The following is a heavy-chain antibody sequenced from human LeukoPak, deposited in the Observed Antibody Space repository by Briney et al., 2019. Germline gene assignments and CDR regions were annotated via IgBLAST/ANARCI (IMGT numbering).Heavy chain of an antibody. Sequence: GGSLRLSCAASGFTFSSYSMNWVRQAPGKGLEWVSSISSSGSYVYYADSVKGRFTISRDNAKNSLYLQMNSLRAEDTAVYYCARDGYNPIDYWGQGTLVTVSS. CDR1: GFTFSSYS. CDR3: ARDGYNPIDY. D-gene: IGHD5-24*01. J-gene: IGHJ4*02. CDR2: ISSSGSYV. V-gene: IGHV3-21*01.